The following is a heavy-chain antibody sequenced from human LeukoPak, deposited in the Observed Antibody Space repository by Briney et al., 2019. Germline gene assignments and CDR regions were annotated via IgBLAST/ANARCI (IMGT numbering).Heavy chain of an antibody. J-gene: IGHJ4*02. CDR1: GGSISSYY. V-gene: IGHV4-59*01. CDR2: IYNSGST. CDR3: ARTNRYAGGDRHFDY. D-gene: IGHD1-14*01. Sequence: PSETLSLTCTVSGGSISSYYWSWIRQPPGKGLEWIGYIYNSGSTNFNPSLKSRVTISADTSKNQFSLKMTSVTAADTAVYYCARTNRYAGGDRHFDYWGQGTLVTVSS.